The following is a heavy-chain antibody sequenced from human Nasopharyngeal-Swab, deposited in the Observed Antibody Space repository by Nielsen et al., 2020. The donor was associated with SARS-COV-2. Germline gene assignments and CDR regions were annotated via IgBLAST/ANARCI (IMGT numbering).Heavy chain of an antibody. CDR1: GFTFSNYS. D-gene: IGHD3-10*01. CDR2: ISSSTSYI. Sequence: GESLKISCAASGFTFSNYSMNWVRQAPGKGLEWVSSISSSTSYIYYADSVKGRFTISRDNAKNSLYLQMNSLRAEDTAVYYCARDGFGESPYYYYYGMDVWGQRTTVTVSS. CDR3: ARDGFGESPYYYYYGMDV. J-gene: IGHJ6*02. V-gene: IGHV3-21*01.